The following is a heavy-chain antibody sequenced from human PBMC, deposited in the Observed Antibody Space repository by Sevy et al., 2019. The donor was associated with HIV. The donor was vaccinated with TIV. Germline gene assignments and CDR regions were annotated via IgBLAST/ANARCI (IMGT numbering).Heavy chain of an antibody. CDR3: ASAGVVIEKDAFDF. J-gene: IGHJ3*01. CDR1: GFTFSSYS. CDR2: IISSSRYI. D-gene: IGHD3-3*01. V-gene: IGHV3-21*01. Sequence: GGSLRLSCAASGFTFSSYSMNWVRQAPGKGLEWVSSIISSSRYIYYPDSVRGRFTISRDNAKNSLSLQMNSLRAEDTAVYYCASAGVVIEKDAFDFWGHGTMVTVSS.